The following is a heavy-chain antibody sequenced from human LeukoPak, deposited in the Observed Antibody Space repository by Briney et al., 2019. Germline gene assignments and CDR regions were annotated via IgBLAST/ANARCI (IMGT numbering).Heavy chain of an antibody. D-gene: IGHD2-15*01. CDR3: ARDGGGGAFDI. CDR2: IYSGGST. Sequence: TGGSVRLSCAGSGFTGSSNYMIWPPQAPGKGLEGVLVIYSGGSTYYPDSVKGRFTISRDNSKNPLYLQMNSLRAADTAVYYCARDGGGGAFDIWGQGTMVTVSS. J-gene: IGHJ3*02. V-gene: IGHV3-53*05. CDR1: GFTGSSNY.